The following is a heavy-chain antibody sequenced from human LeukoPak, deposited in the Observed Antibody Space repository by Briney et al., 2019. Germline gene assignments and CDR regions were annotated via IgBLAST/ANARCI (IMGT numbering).Heavy chain of an antibody. D-gene: IGHD6-19*01. CDR2: ISGSGGST. Sequence: GGSLRLSCSASGFTFSSFAMSWVRQAPGKGLEWVSGISGSGGSTYYADSMKGRFTISRDNSKNTLYLQINSLRAEDTAVYYCAKDLGSGGWTQYYYHYAIDVWGQGTTVTVSS. V-gene: IGHV3-23*01. CDR3: AKDLGSGGWTQYYYHYAIDV. J-gene: IGHJ6*02. CDR1: GFTFSSFA.